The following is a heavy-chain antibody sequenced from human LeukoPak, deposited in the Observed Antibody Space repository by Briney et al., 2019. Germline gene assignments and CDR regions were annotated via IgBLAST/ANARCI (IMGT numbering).Heavy chain of an antibody. CDR3: ARDSSYYYDSRGYYYDDDAFDI. CDR2: ISHSGST. D-gene: IGHD3-22*01. J-gene: IGHJ3*02. CDR1: GYSISSGYY. V-gene: IGHV4-38-2*02. Sequence: SETLSLTCTVSGYSISSGYYWGWIRQPPGEGLEWIGSISHSGSTYYNPSLKSRVIISLDTSKNHFSLKLSSVTAADTAVYYCARDSSYYYDSRGYYYDDDAFDIWGQGTMVTVSS.